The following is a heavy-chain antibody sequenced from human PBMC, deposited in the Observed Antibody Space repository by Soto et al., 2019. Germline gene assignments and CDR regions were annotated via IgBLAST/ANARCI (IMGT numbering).Heavy chain of an antibody. V-gene: IGHV3-21*01. D-gene: IGHD4-17*01. CDR3: ARTVYGDYVRGAFDI. J-gene: IGHJ3*02. CDR1: GFTFSSYS. CDR2: ISGSSSYI. Sequence: EVQVVESGGGLVKPGGSLRLSCAASGFTFSSYSMNWVRQAPGKGLEWVSCISGSSSYIYYADSVKGRFTISRDNAKNSLYLQMNSLRAEDTAVYYCARTVYGDYVRGAFDIWGQGTMVTVSS.